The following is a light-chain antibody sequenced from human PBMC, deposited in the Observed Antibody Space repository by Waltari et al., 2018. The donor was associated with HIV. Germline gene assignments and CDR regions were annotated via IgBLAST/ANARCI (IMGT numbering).Light chain of an antibody. J-gene: IGLJ2*01. Sequence: SSELTQDPAVSVALGQTVKIASLGDSLRKYYASWYRLRPGQAPQLLVYGKNSRPAGSPDSCSAASAGNRAVLTITGARAEDEADYYCACWDRSGDYILFGGGTSLTGL. V-gene: IGLV3-19*01. CDR2: GKN. CDR1: SLRKYY. CDR3: ACWDRSGDYIL.